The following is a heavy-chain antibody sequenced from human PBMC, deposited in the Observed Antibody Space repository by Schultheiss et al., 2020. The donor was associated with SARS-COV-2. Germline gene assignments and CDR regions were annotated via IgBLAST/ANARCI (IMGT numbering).Heavy chain of an antibody. Sequence: ASVKVSCKASGYTFTSYYMHWVRQAPGQGLEWMGWISAYNGNTNYAQKLQGRVTMTTDTSTSTAYMELRSLRSDDTAVYYCAREVGITIFGVVIDYFDYWGQGTLVTVSS. CDR3: AREVGITIFGVVIDYFDY. D-gene: IGHD3-3*01. CDR1: GYTFTSYY. V-gene: IGHV1-18*04. CDR2: ISAYNGNT. J-gene: IGHJ4*02.